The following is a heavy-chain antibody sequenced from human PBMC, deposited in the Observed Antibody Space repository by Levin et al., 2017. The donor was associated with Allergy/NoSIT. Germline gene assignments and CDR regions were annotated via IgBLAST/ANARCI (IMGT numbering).Heavy chain of an antibody. V-gene: IGHV3-7*01. Sequence: LSLSCAASGFTFTSFWMTWVRQAPGKGLEWVANIKQDGSETYYVDSVKGRFTISRDNAKNSVYLQMNSLRVDEKAVYYGGREEGWGYHYGMDVWGQGTTVTVSS. CDR3: GREEGWGYHYGMDV. CDR1: GFTFTSFW. CDR2: IKQDGSET. D-gene: IGHD6-19*01. J-gene: IGHJ6*02.